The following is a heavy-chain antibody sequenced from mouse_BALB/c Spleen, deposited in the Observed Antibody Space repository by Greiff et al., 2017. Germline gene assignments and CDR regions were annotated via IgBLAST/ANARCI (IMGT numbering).Heavy chain of an antibody. CDR1: GFDFSRYW. V-gene: IGHV4-1*02. CDR3: ARPDGYYCYYAMDY. J-gene: IGHJ4*01. Sequence: EVKLLESGGGLVQPGGSLKLSCAASGFDFSRYWMSWVRQAPGKGLEWIGEINPDSSTINYTPSLKDKFIISRDNAKNTLYLQMSKVRSEDTALYYCARPDGYYCYYAMDYWGQGTSVTVSS. D-gene: IGHD2-3*01. CDR2: INPDSSTI.